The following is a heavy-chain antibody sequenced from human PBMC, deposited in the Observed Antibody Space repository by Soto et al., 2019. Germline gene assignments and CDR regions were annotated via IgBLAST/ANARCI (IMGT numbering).Heavy chain of an antibody. J-gene: IGHJ4*02. V-gene: IGHV1-18*01. CDR2: ISAYNGNT. CDR1: GYTFTSYG. CDR3: ATLWGDSSGWYRNQDVCYFDY. D-gene: IGHD6-19*01. Sequence: QVQLVQSGAEVKKPGASVKVSCRASGYTFTSYGISWVRQAPGQGLEWMGWISAYNGNTNYAQKLQGRVTMTTDTYTNTAHMELRSLRSDDTTVYYCATLWGDSSGWYRNQDVCYFDYWGQGTLVTVSS.